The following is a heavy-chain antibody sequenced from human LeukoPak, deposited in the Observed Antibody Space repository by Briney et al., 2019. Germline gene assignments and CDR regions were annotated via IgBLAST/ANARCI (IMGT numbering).Heavy chain of an antibody. D-gene: IGHD4-17*01. CDR1: GFTFSAYA. Sequence: PGGSLRLSCTASGFTFSAYAMVWVRQAPGRGLEWVSGISGSGHVSYYADSVKDRFAISRDNSKNTLYLQMTSLRAEDAAIYYCAKDPNGDFVGAFDSWGQGTKVIVSS. V-gene: IGHV3-23*01. J-gene: IGHJ3*01. CDR2: ISGSGHVS. CDR3: AKDPNGDFVGAFDS.